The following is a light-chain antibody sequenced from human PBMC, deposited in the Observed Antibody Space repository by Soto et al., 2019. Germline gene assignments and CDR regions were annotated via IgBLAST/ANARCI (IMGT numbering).Light chain of an antibody. CDR2: ATS. CDR3: QQHSYCRPSLT. V-gene: IGKV3-11*01. J-gene: IGKJ4*02. Sequence: DIVLTQSPSTLFLSPGERATLSCRASQSVSSSLAWYQHKPGQAPRLLIYATSHRATDIPTRFSGSGSETDITLTISILELEDDEVYYCQQHSYCRPSLTFGRGTKVEIK. CDR1: QSVSSS.